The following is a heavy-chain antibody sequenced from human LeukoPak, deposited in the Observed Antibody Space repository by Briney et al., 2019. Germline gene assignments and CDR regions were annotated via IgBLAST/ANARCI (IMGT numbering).Heavy chain of an antibody. D-gene: IGHD6-13*01. CDR3: AAAGRGYFDY. V-gene: IGHV4-34*01. J-gene: IGHJ4*02. CDR2: INHSGST. Sequence: SETLSLTCAVYGGSFSGYYWSWIRQPPGKGLEWIGEINHSGSTNYNPSLKSRVTMSVDTSKNQFSLKLSSVTAADTAVYYCAAAGRGYFDYWGQGTLVTVSS. CDR1: GGSFSGYY.